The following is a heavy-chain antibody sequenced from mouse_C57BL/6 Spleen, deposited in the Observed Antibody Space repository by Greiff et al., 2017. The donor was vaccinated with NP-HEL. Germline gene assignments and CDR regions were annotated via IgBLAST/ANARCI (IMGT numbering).Heavy chain of an antibody. Sequence: QVQLQQPGAELVKPGASVKLSCKASGYTFTSYWMQWVKQRPGQGLEWIGEIDPSDSYTNYNQKFKGKATLTVDTSSSTAYMQLSSLTSEDSAVYYCAGYDYSFDYWGQGTTLTVSS. CDR2: IDPSDSYT. V-gene: IGHV1-50*01. D-gene: IGHD2-4*01. CDR1: GYTFTSYW. J-gene: IGHJ2*01. CDR3: AGYDYSFDY.